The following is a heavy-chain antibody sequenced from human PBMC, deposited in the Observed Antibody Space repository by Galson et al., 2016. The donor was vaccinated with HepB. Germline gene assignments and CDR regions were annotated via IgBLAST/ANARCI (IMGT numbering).Heavy chain of an antibody. CDR2: ILGSGDTT. Sequence: SLRLSCAASGFTFSGYAMTWVRQAPGKGLEWVSTILGSGDTTYHADSVKGRFTISRDNSKDTLYLQMNSLRAEDTALYYCVRRLSGHGFDYWGQGTLVTVSS. D-gene: IGHD6-25*01. CDR3: VRRLSGHGFDY. CDR1: GFTFSGYA. V-gene: IGHV3-23*01. J-gene: IGHJ4*02.